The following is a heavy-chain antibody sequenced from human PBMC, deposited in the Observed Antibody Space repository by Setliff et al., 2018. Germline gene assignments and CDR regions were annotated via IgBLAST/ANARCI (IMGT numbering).Heavy chain of an antibody. CDR3: SRLVRYCTTTSCQRLSGDEY. CDR2: VSAYTGNA. Sequence: ASVKVSCKASGYTFTDYGITWARRAPGQGLEWMGWVSAYTGNAYYAHRLQDRVTLTTDKSTGTAYMELRSLRSDDTAVYYCSRLVRYCTTTSCQRLSGDEYWGQGTLVTVSS. V-gene: IGHV1-18*01. CDR1: GYTFTDYG. D-gene: IGHD2-2*01. J-gene: IGHJ4*02.